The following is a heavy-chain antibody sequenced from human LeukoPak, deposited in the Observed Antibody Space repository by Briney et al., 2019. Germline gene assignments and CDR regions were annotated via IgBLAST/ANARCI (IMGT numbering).Heavy chain of an antibody. V-gene: IGHV4-30-2*01. J-gene: IGHJ4*02. CDR3: ARSGYDPPFDY. Sequence: SETLSLTCAVSGGSISSGGYSWSWIRQPPGKGLEWIGYIYHSGSTYYNPSLKSRVTISVDRSKNQFSLKLSSVTAADTAVYYCARSGYDPPFDYWGQGTLVTVSS. D-gene: IGHD5-12*01. CDR2: IYHSGST. CDR1: GGSISSGGYS.